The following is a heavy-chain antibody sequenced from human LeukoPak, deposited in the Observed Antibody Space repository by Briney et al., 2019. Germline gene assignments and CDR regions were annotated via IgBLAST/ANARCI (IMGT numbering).Heavy chain of an antibody. Sequence: ASVKVSCKASGGTFSSYAISWVRQAPGQGLEWMGGIIPIFGTANYAQKFQGRVTITADGSTSTAYMELSSLRSEDTAVYYCARVDYYGSGSFDYWGQGTLVTVSS. D-gene: IGHD3-10*01. CDR3: ARVDYYGSGSFDY. CDR2: IIPIFGTA. V-gene: IGHV1-69*13. CDR1: GGTFSSYA. J-gene: IGHJ4*02.